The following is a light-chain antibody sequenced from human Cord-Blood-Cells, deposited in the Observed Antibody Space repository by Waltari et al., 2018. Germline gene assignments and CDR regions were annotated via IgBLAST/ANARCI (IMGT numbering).Light chain of an antibody. Sequence: EIVMKQSPATLSASPGERATLSCRASQSVSSNLAWYQQKPGQAPRLLIYGASTRATGIPARFSGSGSGTEFTLTISSLQSEDFAVYYCQQYNNWPQSFGQGTKLEIK. J-gene: IGKJ2*03. CDR3: QQYNNWPQS. V-gene: IGKV3-15*01. CDR1: QSVSSN. CDR2: GAS.